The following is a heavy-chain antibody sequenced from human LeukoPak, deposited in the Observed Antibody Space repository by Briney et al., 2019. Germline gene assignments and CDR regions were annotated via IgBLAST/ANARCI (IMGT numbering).Heavy chain of an antibody. Sequence: SETLSLTCTVSGGSISSYYWSWIRQPPGKGLEWIGYIYYSGSTNYNPSLKSRVTTSVDTSKNQFSLKLSSVTAADTAVYYCARAGGNRYYFDYWGQGTLVTVSS. V-gene: IGHV4-59*08. CDR1: GGSISSYY. D-gene: IGHD6-25*01. CDR2: IYYSGST. CDR3: ARAGGNRYYFDY. J-gene: IGHJ4*02.